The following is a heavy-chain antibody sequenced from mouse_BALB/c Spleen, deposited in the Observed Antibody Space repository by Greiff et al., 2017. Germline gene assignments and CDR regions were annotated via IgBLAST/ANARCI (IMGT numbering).Heavy chain of an antibody. Sequence: EVNLVESGGGLVQPGGSLKLSCAASGFTFSSYTMSWVRQTPEKRLEWVAYISNGGGSTYYPDTVKGRFTISRDNAKNTLYLQMSSLKSEDTAMYYCARHEGALTGFDYWGQGTTLTVSS. CDR1: GFTFSSYT. CDR2: ISNGGGST. V-gene: IGHV5-12-2*01. CDR3: ARHEGALTGFDY. D-gene: IGHD1-1*01. J-gene: IGHJ2*01.